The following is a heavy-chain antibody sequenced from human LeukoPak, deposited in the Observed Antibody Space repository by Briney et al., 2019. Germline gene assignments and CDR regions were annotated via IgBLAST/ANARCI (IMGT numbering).Heavy chain of an antibody. CDR3: ASRKLGNDY. D-gene: IGHD7-27*01. V-gene: IGHV4-59*02. CDR2: IYHTGST. CDR1: GGSVSDYY. J-gene: IGHJ4*02. Sequence: SETLSLTCTISGGSVSDYYWSWIRQFPGKGLEWIGYIYHTGSTSYSPSLKSRVTISADTSQNQFSLKLSSVTAADTAVYYCASRKLGNDYWGQGTLVTVSS.